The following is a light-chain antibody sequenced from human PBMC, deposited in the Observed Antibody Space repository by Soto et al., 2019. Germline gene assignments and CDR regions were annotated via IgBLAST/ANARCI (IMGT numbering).Light chain of an antibody. V-gene: IGKV1-39*01. CDR3: QQSYSSPLFT. Sequence: DIQMTQSPSSLSASIGDRVTITCRASQSISNYLNWYQQKPGKAPNLLIYAASTLQSGVSSRFSGGGSGTDFTLTISSLQPEDFVTYYCQQSYSSPLFTFGPGTKVDMK. J-gene: IGKJ3*01. CDR1: QSISNY. CDR2: AAS.